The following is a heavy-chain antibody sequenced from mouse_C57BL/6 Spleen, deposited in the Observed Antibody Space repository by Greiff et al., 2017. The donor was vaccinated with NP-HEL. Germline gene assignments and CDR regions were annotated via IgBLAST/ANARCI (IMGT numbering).Heavy chain of an antibody. CDR1: GYTFTSYG. CDR3: ARSPGEAVVGRWYFDV. V-gene: IGHV1-81*01. J-gene: IGHJ1*03. Sequence: QVQLQQSGAELARPGASVKLSCKASGYTFTSYGISWVKQRTGQGLEWIGEIYPRSGNTYYNEKFKGKATLTADKSSSTAYMELRSLTSEDSAVYFCARSPGEAVVGRWYFDVWGTGTTVTVSS. CDR2: IYPRSGNT. D-gene: IGHD1-1*01.